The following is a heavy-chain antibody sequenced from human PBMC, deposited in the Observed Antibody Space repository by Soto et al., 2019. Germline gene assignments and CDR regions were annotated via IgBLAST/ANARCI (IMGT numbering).Heavy chain of an antibody. D-gene: IGHD6-13*01. CDR1: GFTFSSYG. Sequence: QVQLVESGGGVVQPGRSLRLSCAASGFTFSSYGMHWVREAPGKGLEGVAVISYDGSNKYYADSVKGRFTISRDNSKNTLYLQMNSLRAEDTAVYYCAKDGSSWRGYYYYGMDVWGQGTTVTVSS. V-gene: IGHV3-30*18. J-gene: IGHJ6*02. CDR2: ISYDGSNK. CDR3: AKDGSSWRGYYYYGMDV.